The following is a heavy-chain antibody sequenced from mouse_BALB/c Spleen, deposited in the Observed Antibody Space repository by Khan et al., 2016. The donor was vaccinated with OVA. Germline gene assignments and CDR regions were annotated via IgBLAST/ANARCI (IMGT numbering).Heavy chain of an antibody. Sequence: QMQLEESGPGLVAPSQSLSITCTVSGFSLTGYGVNWVRQPPGKGLEWLGMIWGDGSTDYNSALKSRLSISKDNSKSQVFLKMHSLQTDDTARYYCATEIYYDYAYYYAMDYWGQGTSVTVSS. CDR2: IWGDGST. D-gene: IGHD2-4*01. CDR1: GFSLTGYG. CDR3: ATEIYYDYAYYYAMDY. V-gene: IGHV2-6-7*01. J-gene: IGHJ4*01.